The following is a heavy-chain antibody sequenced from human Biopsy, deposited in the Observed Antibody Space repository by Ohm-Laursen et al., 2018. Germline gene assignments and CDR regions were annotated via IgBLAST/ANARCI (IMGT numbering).Heavy chain of an antibody. CDR1: GFTFRTYG. V-gene: IGHV3-30*18. D-gene: IGHD5/OR15-5a*01. Sequence: SLRLSCAASGFTFRTYGMHWVRLAPGKGLEWVAVISYDQITKHYADSVRGRFTFSRDNSKNTLYLQVNSLRAEDTAVYYCAKDLSVYYYYGIDVWGQGTTVTVSS. CDR3: AKDLSVYYYYGIDV. CDR2: ISYDQITK. J-gene: IGHJ6*02.